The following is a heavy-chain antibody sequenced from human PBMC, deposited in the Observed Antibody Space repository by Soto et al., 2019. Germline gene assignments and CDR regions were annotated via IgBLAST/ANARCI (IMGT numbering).Heavy chain of an antibody. J-gene: IGHJ3*02. CDR1: GGTFSSYA. D-gene: IGHD6-6*01. CDR2: IIPIFGKA. CDR3: ARRYQKSIAARPGAFDI. V-gene: IGHV1-69*01. Sequence: QVQLVQSGAEVKKPGSSVKVSCKASGGTFSSYAISWVRQAPGQGLEWMGGIIPIFGKANYAQKFQGRVTITADESTSTAYMELSSVRSEDTAVYYCARRYQKSIAARPGAFDIWGQGTMVTVSS.